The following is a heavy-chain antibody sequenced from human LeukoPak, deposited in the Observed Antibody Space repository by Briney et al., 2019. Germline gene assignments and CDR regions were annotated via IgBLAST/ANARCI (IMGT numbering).Heavy chain of an antibody. CDR2: IWYDGSNK. V-gene: IGHV3-33*01. CDR3: ARGPYGTGYFDWLGSSGGDAFDI. J-gene: IGHJ3*02. D-gene: IGHD3-9*01. Sequence: GGSLRLSCAASGFTFSSYGMHWVRQAPGKGLEWVAVIWYDGSNKYYADSVKGRFTISRDNSKNTLYLQMNSLRAEDTAVYYCARGPYGTGYFDWLGSSGGDAFDIWGQGTMATVSS. CDR1: GFTFSSYG.